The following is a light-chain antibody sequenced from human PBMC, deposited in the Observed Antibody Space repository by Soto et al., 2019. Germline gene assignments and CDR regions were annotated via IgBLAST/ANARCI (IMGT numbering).Light chain of an antibody. Sequence: QSVLTQPASVSGSPGQSITISCTGTSNDVGGYNYVSWYQQHPDKAPKLMIYDVSNRPSGVSNRFSGSKSGNTASLTISGLQAEDESDYYCSSYTSSSLYVFGTGTKLTVL. CDR1: SNDVGGYNY. V-gene: IGLV2-14*03. CDR2: DVS. CDR3: SSYTSSSLYV. J-gene: IGLJ1*01.